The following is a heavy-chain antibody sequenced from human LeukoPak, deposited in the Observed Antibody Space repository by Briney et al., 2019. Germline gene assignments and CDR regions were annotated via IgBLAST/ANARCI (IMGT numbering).Heavy chain of an antibody. Sequence: SETLSLTCTVSGGSISRSTYYWAWIRQPPGKGLEWIGTIHYSGTAYYNPSLKSRVTISLDTSNNQFSLKLSSVTAADTAIYYCTRPSTTETTQGTFDIWGQGTMVTASS. CDR2: IHYSGTA. CDR3: TRPSTTETTQGTFDI. D-gene: IGHD4-17*01. J-gene: IGHJ3*02. CDR1: GGSISRSTYY. V-gene: IGHV4-39*01.